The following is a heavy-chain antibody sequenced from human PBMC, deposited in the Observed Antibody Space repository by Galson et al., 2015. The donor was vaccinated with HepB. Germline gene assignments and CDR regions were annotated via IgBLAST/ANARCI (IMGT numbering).Heavy chain of an antibody. Sequence: CAISGDSVSSNSAAWNWIRQSPSRGLEWLGRTYYRSKWYYDYAVSERSRITINPDISRNQFSLQLYSVTPEDTAVYYCARNVYYDTSGYYYKPGWVDPWGQGTLVTVSS. D-gene: IGHD3-22*01. J-gene: IGHJ5*02. CDR3: ARNVYYDTSGYYYKPGWVDP. CDR2: TYYRSKWYY. CDR1: GDSVSSNSAA. V-gene: IGHV6-1*01.